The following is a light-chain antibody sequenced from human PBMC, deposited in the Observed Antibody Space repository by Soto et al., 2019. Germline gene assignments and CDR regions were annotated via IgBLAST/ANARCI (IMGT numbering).Light chain of an antibody. CDR2: ATS. J-gene: IGKJ4*01. Sequence: EIVVTQSPATLSVSPGERATLSCRASQSVGNNFAWYQQKPGQAPRLLIFATSTKATGVPARFSGGGSGTEFTLTISSLQSEDFAVYYCQQYGDWPLTFGGGAKVEIE. CDR1: QSVGNN. V-gene: IGKV3-15*01. CDR3: QQYGDWPLT.